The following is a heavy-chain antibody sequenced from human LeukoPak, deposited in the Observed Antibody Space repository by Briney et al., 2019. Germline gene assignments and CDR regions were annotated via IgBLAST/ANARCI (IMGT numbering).Heavy chain of an antibody. J-gene: IGHJ6*03. CDR3: AKGKALNYGSGFYYYFYMTS. CDR2: IRNDGSNK. V-gene: IGHV3-30*02. Sequence: PGGSLRLSCATSGFTCSNYGMHWVRQAPGKGLEWVAFIRNDGSNKYYADSVKGRFTISRDNSKNTLYLQVNSLRAEDTAVYYCAKGKALNYGSGFYYYFYMTSGAKGPRSPSP. CDR1: GFTCSNYG. D-gene: IGHD3-10*01.